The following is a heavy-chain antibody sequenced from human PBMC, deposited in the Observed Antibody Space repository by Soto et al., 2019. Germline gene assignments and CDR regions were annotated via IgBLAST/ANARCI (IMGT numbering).Heavy chain of an antibody. Sequence: QVVLLQSGAEVKEPGSSVRVSCQVSGSTFNNFAFSWVRQAPGHGPEWMGGIVVDSNTAEYSQRFQDRVTITADTSTDTLYMELGSLTFEDTAVYYCSRAIKRWEVNYYFDFWGQGTLVTVSS. CDR2: IVVDSNTA. CDR1: GSTFNNFA. D-gene: IGHD1-26*01. V-gene: IGHV1-69*06. CDR3: SRAIKRWEVNYYFDF. J-gene: IGHJ4*02.